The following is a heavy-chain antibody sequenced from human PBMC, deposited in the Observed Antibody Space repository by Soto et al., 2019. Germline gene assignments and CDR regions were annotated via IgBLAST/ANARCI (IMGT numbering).Heavy chain of an antibody. CDR1: GFTFSSYG. CDR2: ISGSGGST. CDR3: AKASAPGGTYFPLWF. D-gene: IGHD1-26*01. J-gene: IGHJ4*02. Sequence: GGSLRLSCAASGFTFSSYGMSWVRQAPGKGLEWVSSISGSGGSTYYADSVKGRFTISRDNSKNTLYLQMSSLRAEDTAVYYCAKASAPGGTYFPLWFWGQGTLVTVSS. V-gene: IGHV3-23*01.